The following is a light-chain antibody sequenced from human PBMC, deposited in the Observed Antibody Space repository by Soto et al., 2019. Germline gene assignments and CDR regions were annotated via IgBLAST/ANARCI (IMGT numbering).Light chain of an antibody. V-gene: IGKV3D-20*01. CDR1: QSVRSSY. J-gene: IGKJ2*01. CDR3: QQYGNSPYT. Sequence: EIVLTQSPATLSLSPGERATLSCGASQSVRSSYLAWYQQKPGLAPRLLIYDASSRATGIPDRFSGSGSGTDFALTISRLEPEDFAVYYCQQYGNSPYTFGQGTKLDIK. CDR2: DAS.